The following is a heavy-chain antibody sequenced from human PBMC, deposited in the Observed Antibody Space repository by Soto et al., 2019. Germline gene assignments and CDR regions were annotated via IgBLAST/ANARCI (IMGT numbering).Heavy chain of an antibody. CDR1: GGSFSGYY. CDR2: INHSGST. CDR3: ARGRVLYGDYGWFDP. V-gene: IGHV4-34*01. J-gene: IGHJ5*02. D-gene: IGHD4-17*01. Sequence: SETLSLTCAVYGGSFSGYYWSWIRQPPGKGLEWIGEINHSGSTNYNPSLKSRVTISVDTSKNQFSLKLSSVTAADTAVYYCARGRVLYGDYGWFDPWGQGTLVTVS.